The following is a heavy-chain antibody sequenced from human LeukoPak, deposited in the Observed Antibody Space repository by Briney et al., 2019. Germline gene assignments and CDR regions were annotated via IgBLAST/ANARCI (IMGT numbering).Heavy chain of an antibody. J-gene: IGHJ6*03. CDR3: ATSAAATFGGVIATYSEDYYYYYMDV. V-gene: IGHV1-69*06. D-gene: IGHD3-16*02. CDR1: GYTFTGYY. Sequence: ASVKVSCKASGYTFTGYYMHWVRQAPGQGLEWMGGIIPIFGTANYAQKFQGRVTITADKSTSTAYMELSSLRSEDTAVYYCATSAAATFGGVIATYSEDYYYYYMDVWGKGTTVTVSS. CDR2: IIPIFGTA.